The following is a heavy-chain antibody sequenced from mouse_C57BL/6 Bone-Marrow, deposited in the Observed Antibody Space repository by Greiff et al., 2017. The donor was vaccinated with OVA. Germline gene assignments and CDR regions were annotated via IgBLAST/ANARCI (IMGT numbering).Heavy chain of an antibody. J-gene: IGHJ2*01. CDR2: ISDGGSYT. Sequence: EVQGVESGGGLVKPGGSLKLSCAASGFTFSSYAMSWVRQTPEKRLEWVATISDGGSYTYYPDNVKGRFTISRDNAKNNLYLQMSHLKSEDTAMYYCARDVDGYLDDWGQGTTLTVSS. D-gene: IGHD2-3*01. CDR1: GFTFSSYA. CDR3: ARDVDGYLDD. V-gene: IGHV5-4*01.